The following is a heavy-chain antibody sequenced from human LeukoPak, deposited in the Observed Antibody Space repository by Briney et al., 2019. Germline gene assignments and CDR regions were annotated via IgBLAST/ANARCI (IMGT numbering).Heavy chain of an antibody. D-gene: IGHD5-24*01. CDR2: IHYSGAT. V-gene: IGHV4-59*08. J-gene: IGHJ2*01. Sequence: SDTLALSCNVCGGPVISFFWNWIRKTPGKGLEWIGYIHYSGATRYNPSLQSRLTISVDTSKNQFSLNLTSVTAADTALYYCARGRRDDYNFYWYFDLWGRGTLVTVSS. CDR1: GGPVISFF. CDR3: ARGRRDDYNFYWYFDL.